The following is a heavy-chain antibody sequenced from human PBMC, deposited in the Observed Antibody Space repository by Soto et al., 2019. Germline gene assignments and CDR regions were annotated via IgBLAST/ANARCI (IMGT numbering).Heavy chain of an antibody. CDR3: AALGFGELYGHDAFDI. V-gene: IGHV1-58*02. Sequence: ASVKVSCKASGFTFSSSAMQWVRQARGQRLEWIGWIVVGSGNTNYAQKFQERVTITRDMSTSTAYMELSSLRSEDTAVYYCAALGFGELYGHDAFDIWGQGTMVTVSS. J-gene: IGHJ3*02. D-gene: IGHD3-10*01. CDR2: IVVGSGNT. CDR1: GFTFSSSA.